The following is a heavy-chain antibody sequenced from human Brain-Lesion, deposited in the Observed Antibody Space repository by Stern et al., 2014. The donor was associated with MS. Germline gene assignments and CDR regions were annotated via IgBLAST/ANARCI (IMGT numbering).Heavy chain of an antibody. D-gene: IGHD6-13*01. Sequence: QVQLVESGPGLVKPSGTLSLTCAVSGGSISSSNWWSWVRQSPGKGLEWVGESDHSGSTIYNPSLKRRVTVSVDKSKTRFSLNLRSVTVADTAVYFCARFPASRPHVFDSWGQGTLVTVSS. CDR3: ARFPASRPHVFDS. CDR1: GGSISSSNW. CDR2: SDHSGST. J-gene: IGHJ4*02. V-gene: IGHV4-4*02.